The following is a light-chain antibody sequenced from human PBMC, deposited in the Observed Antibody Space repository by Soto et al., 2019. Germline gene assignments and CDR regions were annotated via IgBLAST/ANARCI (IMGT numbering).Light chain of an antibody. CDR2: KAS. CDR3: QKYDSYPLN. J-gene: IGKJ4*01. Sequence: DIQMTQSPSTLSASVLYIVTITFRASQSISSWLAVYQQKPGRAPKFLIYKASDLENGVPSRFSGSGSGTEFALTISSLQPDDFATYYCQKYDSYPLNFGGGTKVDIK. CDR1: QSISSW. V-gene: IGKV1-5*03.